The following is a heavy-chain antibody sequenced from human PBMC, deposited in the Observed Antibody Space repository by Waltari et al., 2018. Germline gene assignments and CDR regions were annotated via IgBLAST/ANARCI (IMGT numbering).Heavy chain of an antibody. CDR3: ARKYSGSLDPFDY. D-gene: IGHD1-26*01. CDR2: IYHSGNT. CDR1: GYSLRSGYY. V-gene: IGHV4-38-2*01. J-gene: IGHJ4*02. Sequence: QVQLQESGPGLVKPSETLSLTCAVSGYSLRSGYYWGWIRPPPGKGLEWIGTIYHSGNTYYNPSLKSRVTISVDTSENQFSLKLTSVTAADTAVYYCARKYSGSLDPFDYWGQGTLVTVSS.